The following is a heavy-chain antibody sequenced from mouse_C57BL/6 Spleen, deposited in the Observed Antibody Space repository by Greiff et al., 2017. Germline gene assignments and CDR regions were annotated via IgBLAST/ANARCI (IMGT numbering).Heavy chain of an antibody. CDR2: IYPGDGDT. V-gene: IGHV1-80*01. Sequence: QVQLQQSGAELVKPGASVKISCKASGYAFSSYWMNWVKQRPGKGLEWIGQIYPGDGDTNYNGKFKGKATLTADKSSSTAYMQLSSLTSEDSAVYFCARGDYGSSYFDVWGTGTTVTVSS. J-gene: IGHJ1*03. D-gene: IGHD1-1*01. CDR1: GYAFSSYW. CDR3: ARGDYGSSYFDV.